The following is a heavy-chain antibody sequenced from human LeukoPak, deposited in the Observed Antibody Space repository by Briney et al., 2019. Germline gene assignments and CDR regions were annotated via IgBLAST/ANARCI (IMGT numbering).Heavy chain of an antibody. CDR1: GGSISSYY. CDR3: ASTSDYYDSSGYGDDDAFDI. D-gene: IGHD3-22*01. Sequence: PSETLSLTCTVSGGSISSYYWSWIRQPAGKGLEWIGRIYTSGSTNYNPSLKSRVTMSVDTSKNQFSLKLSSVTAADTAVYYCASTSDYYDSSGYGDDDAFDIWGQGTMVTVSS. CDR2: IYTSGST. V-gene: IGHV4-4*07. J-gene: IGHJ3*02.